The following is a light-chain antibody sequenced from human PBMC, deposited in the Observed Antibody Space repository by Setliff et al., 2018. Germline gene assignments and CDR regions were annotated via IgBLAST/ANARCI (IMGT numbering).Light chain of an antibody. CDR2: EVS. CDR3: SSHTTSSTWV. Sequence: QSVLAQPASVSGSPGQSITISCTGSNSDVGGYNYVSWYQQYPGKAPKLMIYEVSDRPSGVSNRFSGSKSGNTASLTISGLQAEDDADYYCSSHTTSSTWVFGGGTKVTVL. CDR1: NSDVGGYNY. J-gene: IGLJ3*02. V-gene: IGLV2-14*01.